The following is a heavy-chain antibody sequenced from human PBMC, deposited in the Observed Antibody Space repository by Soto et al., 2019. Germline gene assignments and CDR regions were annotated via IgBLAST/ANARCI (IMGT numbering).Heavy chain of an antibody. CDR2: VSYDGRNT. CDR3: AKGGRQWLVTSDFNY. J-gene: IGHJ4*02. V-gene: IGHV3-30*18. Sequence: VQLVESGGGVVQPGRSLRLSCAASGFTFSDYAMHWVRQAPGKGLEWVAVVSYDGRNTHYADSVKGRFTISRDSSKNTVSLEMTSLRAEDTAVYYCAKGGRQWLVTSDFNYWGKGGLVTVSS. D-gene: IGHD6-19*01. CDR1: GFTFSDYA.